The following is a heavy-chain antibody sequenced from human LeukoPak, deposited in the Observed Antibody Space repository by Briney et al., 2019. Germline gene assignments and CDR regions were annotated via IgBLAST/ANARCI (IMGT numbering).Heavy chain of an antibody. D-gene: IGHD4-17*01. J-gene: IGHJ6*02. CDR3: ARDPTVPDYYYYGMDV. Sequence: GGSLRLSCAASGFTVSSNYMGWVRQAPGKGLEWVSVIYSGGSTYYADSVKGRFTISRDSSKNTLYLQMNSLRAEDTAVYYCARDPTVPDYYYYGMDVWGQGTTVTVSS. V-gene: IGHV3-66*02. CDR2: IYSGGST. CDR1: GFTVSSNY.